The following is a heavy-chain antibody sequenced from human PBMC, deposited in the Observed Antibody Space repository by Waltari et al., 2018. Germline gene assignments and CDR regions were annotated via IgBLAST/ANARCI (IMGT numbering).Heavy chain of an antibody. D-gene: IGHD2-2*01. Sequence: QVHLQESGPGQVKLSETLSLTCDVSRGSIRSHYWSWIRRPPGTGLEWIGYIYYNGATNYNPALMSRVTISVNTAKNQFSLKLSSVTAADTAVYYCARDRVVPADEPDYYGLDVWGQGTTVTVSS. CDR3: ARDRVVPADEPDYYGLDV. J-gene: IGHJ6*02. CDR1: RGSIRSHY. V-gene: IGHV4-59*11. CDR2: IYYNGAT.